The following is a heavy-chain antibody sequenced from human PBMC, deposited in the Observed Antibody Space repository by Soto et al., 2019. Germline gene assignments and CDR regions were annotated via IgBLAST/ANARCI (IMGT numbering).Heavy chain of an antibody. Sequence: QVQLQQWGAGLLKPSETLSLTCAVYGVSFSGYYCSWIRQPPGKGLEWIGESNHVGNTNYNPSLKSRVTMSVDPSKNQFSLRLSSVTAADTAVYYCARVLIAGVTTDWGQGTLVLVSS. CDR3: ARVLIAGVTTD. D-gene: IGHD5-18*01. J-gene: IGHJ4*02. V-gene: IGHV4-34*01. CDR2: SNHVGNT. CDR1: GVSFSGYY.